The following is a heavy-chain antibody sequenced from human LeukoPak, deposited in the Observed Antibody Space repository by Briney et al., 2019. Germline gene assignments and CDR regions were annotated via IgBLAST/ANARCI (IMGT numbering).Heavy chain of an antibody. D-gene: IGHD3-3*01. J-gene: IGHJ6*02. Sequence: GASVKVSCKASGYTFTSYGISWVRQAPGQGLEWMGWISAYNGNTNYAQKLQGRVTMTTDTSTSTAYMELRSPRSDDTAVYYCARGSPYDFWSGLGALYYYYGMDVWGQGTTVTVSS. CDR3: ARGSPYDFWSGLGALYYYYGMDV. CDR1: GYTFTSYG. CDR2: ISAYNGNT. V-gene: IGHV1-18*01.